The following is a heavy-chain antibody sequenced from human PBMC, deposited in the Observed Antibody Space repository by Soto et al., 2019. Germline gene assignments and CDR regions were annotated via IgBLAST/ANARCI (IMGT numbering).Heavy chain of an antibody. J-gene: IGHJ4*02. Sequence: DSVKGRFTISRDNSKNTLYLQMNSLRAEDTAVYYCARDGYCSGGSCYSVPVFDFWGQGTLVTVSS. CDR3: ARDGYCSGGSCYSVPVFDF. V-gene: IGHV3-30*07. D-gene: IGHD2-15*01.